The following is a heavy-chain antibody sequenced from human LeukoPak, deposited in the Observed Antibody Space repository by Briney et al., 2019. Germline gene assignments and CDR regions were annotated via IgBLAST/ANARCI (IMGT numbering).Heavy chain of an antibody. CDR1: GFTFSSYA. D-gene: IGHD3-22*01. CDR3: AIYPIHYYDSSGDY. J-gene: IGHJ4*02. Sequence: LGGSLRLSCAASGFTFSSYAMSWVRQAPGKGLEWVSAISGSGGSTYYADSVKGRFTISRDNSKNTLYLQMNSLRAEDTAVYYCAIYPIHYYDSSGDYWGQGTLVTVSS. CDR2: ISGSGGST. V-gene: IGHV3-23*01.